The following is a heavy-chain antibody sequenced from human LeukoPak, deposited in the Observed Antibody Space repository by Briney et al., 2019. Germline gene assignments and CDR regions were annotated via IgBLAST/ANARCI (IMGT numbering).Heavy chain of an antibody. CDR1: GFTFSSYA. D-gene: IGHD3-22*01. V-gene: IGHV3-66*01. CDR2: IYSGGST. J-gene: IGHJ4*02. Sequence: PGGSLRLSCAASGFTFSSYAMSWVRQAPGKGLEWVSVIYSGGSTYYADSVKGRFTISRDNSKNTLYLQMNSLRAEDTAVYYCARDRYLYDSSLFDYWGQGTLVTVFS. CDR3: ARDRYLYDSSLFDY.